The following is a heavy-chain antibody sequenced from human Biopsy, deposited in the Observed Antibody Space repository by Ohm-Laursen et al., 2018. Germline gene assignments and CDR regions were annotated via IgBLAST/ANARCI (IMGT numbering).Heavy chain of an antibody. Sequence: TLSLTWSISGGSISGYYWNWIRQSPGKGLEWIGYIWSSGTTDYNPSLQSRVFMSLELSTDQFSLKVDSVTAADTAVYYCARVVGAATGFDQWGQGIPVTVSS. D-gene: IGHD1-26*01. V-gene: IGHV4-59*01. CDR1: GGSISGYY. CDR3: ARVVGAATGFDQ. J-gene: IGHJ4*02. CDR2: IWSSGTT.